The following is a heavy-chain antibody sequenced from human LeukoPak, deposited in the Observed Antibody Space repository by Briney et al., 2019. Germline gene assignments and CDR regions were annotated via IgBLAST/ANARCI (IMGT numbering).Heavy chain of an antibody. CDR2: INPSGGGT. J-gene: IGHJ5*02. V-gene: IGHV1-46*01. Sequence: GSVKVSCKASGYTFTTYYVHWVRQAPGQGLEWMGIINPSGGGTNYAQRFQGRVTMTRDTSTSTVYMELSSLRSEDTAVYYCARGLDYGDAWGQGILVTVSA. CDR3: ARGLDYGDA. D-gene: IGHD4-17*01. CDR1: GYTFTTYY.